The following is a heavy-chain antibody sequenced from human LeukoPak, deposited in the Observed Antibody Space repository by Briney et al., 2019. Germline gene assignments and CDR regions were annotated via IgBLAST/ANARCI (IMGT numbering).Heavy chain of an antibody. V-gene: IGHV6-1*01. CDR2: TYYRSKWYS. Sequence: SQTLSLTCAISGERVSSHTAAWTWVRQSPSRGLEWLGRTYYRSKWYSEYAVSVRSRISVNPDTSTNQFSLHLTSVTPEDTAVYYCARAVDTPLARGMDYWGQGTLVTVSS. D-gene: IGHD3-10*01. CDR1: GERVSSHTAA. J-gene: IGHJ4*02. CDR3: ARAVDTPLARGMDY.